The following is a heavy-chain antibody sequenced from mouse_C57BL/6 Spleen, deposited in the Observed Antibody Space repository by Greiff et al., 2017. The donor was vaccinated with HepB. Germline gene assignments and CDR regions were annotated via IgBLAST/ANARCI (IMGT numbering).Heavy chain of an antibody. CDR2: ISSGGSYT. CDR1: GFTFSSYG. D-gene: IGHD2-3*01. Sequence: EVQRVESGGDLVKPGGSLKLSCAASGFTFSSYGMSWVRQTPDKRLEWVATISSGGSYTYYPDSVKGRFTISRDNAKNTLYLQMSSLKSEDTAMYYCARHYDGFAYWGQGTLVTVSA. J-gene: IGHJ3*01. CDR3: ARHYDGFAY. V-gene: IGHV5-6*01.